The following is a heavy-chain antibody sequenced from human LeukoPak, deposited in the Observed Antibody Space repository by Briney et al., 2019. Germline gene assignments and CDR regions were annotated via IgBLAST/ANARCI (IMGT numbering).Heavy chain of an antibody. Sequence: GGSLRLSCAASGFTFSNYAMSWVRQAPGKGLEWVSAISGSGDSTYFADSVKGRFTISRDISKNTLYLQMHSLRAEDTAVYYCAKVQEKYYYDNRGYYFDYWGQGTLVTVST. V-gene: IGHV3-23*01. J-gene: IGHJ4*02. CDR1: GFTFSNYA. D-gene: IGHD3-22*01. CDR3: AKVQEKYYYDNRGYYFDY. CDR2: ISGSGDST.